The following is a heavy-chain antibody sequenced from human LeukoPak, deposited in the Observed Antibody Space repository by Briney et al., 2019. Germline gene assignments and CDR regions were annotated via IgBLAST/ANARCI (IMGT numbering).Heavy chain of an antibody. CDR1: GFTFSSYW. J-gene: IGHJ4*02. CDR3: ARGRGDSSSWYFDY. CDR2: INSDGSVT. D-gene: IGHD6-13*01. V-gene: IGHV3-74*01. Sequence: GGSLRLSCAASGFTFSSYWMHWVRQAPGKGLLWVSRINSDGSVTTYADSVKGRFTISRDNAKNTVYLQMNNLRADDTAVYYCARGRGDSSSWYFDYWGQGTLVTVSS.